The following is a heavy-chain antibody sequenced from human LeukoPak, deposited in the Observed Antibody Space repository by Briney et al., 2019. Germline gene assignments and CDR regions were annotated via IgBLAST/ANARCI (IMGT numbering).Heavy chain of an antibody. V-gene: IGHV3-30-3*01. Sequence: GGSLRLSCAASGSTFSSYAMHWVRQAPGKGLEWVAVISYDGSNKYYADSVKGRFTISRDNSKNTLYLQMNSLRAEDTAVYYCAREPGSSGLDYWGQGTLVTVSS. CDR3: AREPGSSGLDY. J-gene: IGHJ4*02. D-gene: IGHD6-19*01. CDR1: GSTFSSYA. CDR2: ISYDGSNK.